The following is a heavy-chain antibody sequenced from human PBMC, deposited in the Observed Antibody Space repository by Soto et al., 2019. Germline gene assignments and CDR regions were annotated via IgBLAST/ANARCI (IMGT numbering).Heavy chain of an antibody. J-gene: IGHJ6*03. Sequence: SETLCLTYTVSGGSISGYYWSWIRQPPGKGLEWIGYIYYSGSTNYNPSLKSRVAISVDTSKNQFSLKLSSVTAADTAVYYCARLGYSSSWYSPNYYYYYYMDVWGKGTTVTVSS. CDR3: ARLGYSSSWYSPNYYYYYYMDV. CDR1: GGSISGYY. V-gene: IGHV4-59*08. D-gene: IGHD6-13*01. CDR2: IYYSGST.